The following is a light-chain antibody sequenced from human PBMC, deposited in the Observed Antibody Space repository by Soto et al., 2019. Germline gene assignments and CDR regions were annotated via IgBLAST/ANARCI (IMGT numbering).Light chain of an antibody. V-gene: IGKV3-11*01. CDR2: DGS. CDR3: QQRRSWPLT. CDR1: QSISSY. J-gene: IGKJ4*01. Sequence: EIVLTQSPATLSLSPGERATLSCRASQSISSYLAWYQQKPGQAPRLLIYDGSNRATGIPARFSGSGSETDFTLTISSLEPEDLASYYCQQRRSWPLTFGGGTKVEIK.